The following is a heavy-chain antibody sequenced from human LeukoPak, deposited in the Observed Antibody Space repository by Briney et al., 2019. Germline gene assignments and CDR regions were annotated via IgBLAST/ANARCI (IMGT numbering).Heavy chain of an antibody. D-gene: IGHD5-12*01. CDR1: GFTFSSYG. Sequence: GGSLRLSCAASGFTFSSYGMHWVRQAPGKGLEWVAVIWYDGSNKYYADSVKGRFTISRDNSKNTLYLQMNSLRAEDTAVYYCARDRKFGLRGYGPEFDYWGQGTLVTVSS. CDR2: IWYDGSNK. CDR3: ARDRKFGLRGYGPEFDY. J-gene: IGHJ4*02. V-gene: IGHV3-33*01.